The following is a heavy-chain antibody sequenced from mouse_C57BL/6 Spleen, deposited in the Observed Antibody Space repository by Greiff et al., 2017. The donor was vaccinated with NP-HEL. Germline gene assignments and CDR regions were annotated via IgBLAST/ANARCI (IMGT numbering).Heavy chain of an antibody. CDR1: GFTFSSYA. D-gene: IGHD3-1*01. J-gene: IGHJ1*03. CDR2: ISEGGSYT. Sequence: EVMLVESGGGLVKPGGSLKLSCAASGFTFSSYAMSWVRPTPDKRLERVATISEGGSYTYYPDNVKGRFTISRDNAKNNLYLQMSHLKSEDTAMYYCARDRGYFDVWGTGTTVTVSS. CDR3: ARDRGYFDV. V-gene: IGHV5-4*01.